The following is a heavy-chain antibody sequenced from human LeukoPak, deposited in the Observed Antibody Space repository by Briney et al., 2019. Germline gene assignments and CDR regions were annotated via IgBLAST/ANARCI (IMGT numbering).Heavy chain of an antibody. CDR2: IYYSGST. Sequence: PSETLSLTCTVSGGSISSSSYYWGWIRQPPGKGLEWIGSIYYSGSTYYNPSLKSRVTISVDTSKNQFSLKLSSVTAADTAVYYCAREGELTYYDILTGYSPPYYFDYWGQGTLVTVSS. J-gene: IGHJ4*02. CDR3: AREGELTYYDILTGYSPPYYFDY. V-gene: IGHV4-39*02. CDR1: GGSISSSSYY. D-gene: IGHD3-9*01.